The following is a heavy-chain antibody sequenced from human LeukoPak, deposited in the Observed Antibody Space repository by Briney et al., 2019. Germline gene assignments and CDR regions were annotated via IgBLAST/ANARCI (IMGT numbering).Heavy chain of an antibody. D-gene: IGHD1-26*01. V-gene: IGHV4-39*01. J-gene: IGHJ3*02. CDR3: ASSVGANRINAFDM. Sequence: PSETLSLTCTVSGGSISSSSYYWGWIRQPPGKGLEWIGSIYYSGSAYYSPSLKSRVTISVDTSKNQFSLRLSSVTAADTALYYCASSVGANRINAFDMWGQGTMVTVSS. CDR1: GGSISSSSYY. CDR2: IYYSGSA.